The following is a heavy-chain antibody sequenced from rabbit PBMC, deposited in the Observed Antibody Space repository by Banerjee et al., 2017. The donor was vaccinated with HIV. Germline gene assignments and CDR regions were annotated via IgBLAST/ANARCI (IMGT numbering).Heavy chain of an antibody. V-gene: IGHV1S7*01. D-gene: IGHD1-1*01. CDR2: IDPVFGST. CDR1: GFDFSNYY. J-gene: IGHJ4*01. Sequence: QLEESGGGLVQPGGSLKLTCKASGFDFSNYYMSWVRQAPGKGLEWIGYIDPVFGSTYYASSVNGRFTISSDNAQNTVDLQMNSLTAADTATYFCARWASSSGAFNGDYFNLWGPGTLSPS. CDR3: ARWASSSGAFNGDYFNL.